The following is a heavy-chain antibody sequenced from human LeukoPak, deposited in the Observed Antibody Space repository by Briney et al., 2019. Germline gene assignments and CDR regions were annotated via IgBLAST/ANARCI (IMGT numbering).Heavy chain of an antibody. CDR3: AAIPKTGYSSGWFLYFDY. CDR2: IIPIFGTA. D-gene: IGHD6-19*01. Sequence: GASVKVSCKASGGTFSSYAISWVRQAPGQGLEWMGGIIPIFGTANYAQKFQGRVTITADKSTSTAYMELSSLRSEDTAVYYCAAIPKTGYSSGWFLYFDYWGQGTLVTVSS. CDR1: GGTFSSYA. J-gene: IGHJ4*02. V-gene: IGHV1-69*06.